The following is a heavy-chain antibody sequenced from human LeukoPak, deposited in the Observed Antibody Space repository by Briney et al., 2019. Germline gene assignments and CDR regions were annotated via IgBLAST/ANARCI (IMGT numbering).Heavy chain of an antibody. CDR3: ANYYGSGSYADY. CDR2: ISANGDNT. CDR1: GFTFSNYA. D-gene: IGHD3-10*01. Sequence: PGGSLRLSCAASGFTFSNYAMTWIRQAPGKGLEWVSGISANGDNTYYADSVKGRFTISRDNSKNTLCLQMNSLRAEDTAVYYCANYYGSGSYADYWGRGALVTVSS. J-gene: IGHJ4*02. V-gene: IGHV3-23*01.